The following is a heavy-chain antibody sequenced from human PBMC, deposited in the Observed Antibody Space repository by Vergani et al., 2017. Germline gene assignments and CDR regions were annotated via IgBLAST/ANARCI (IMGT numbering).Heavy chain of an antibody. CDR1: GGSISSGSYY. J-gene: IGHJ6*02. V-gene: IGHV4-61*02. Sequence: QVQLQESGPGLVRPSQTLSLTCTVSGGSISSGSYYWSWFRQPAGKGLEWIGRFYTGGGTSYNPSLRSRVTISVDTSKNQFSLQLSSVTAADTAVYYCARDPLYSTTWPFLLLDMDVWGQGTTVTVSS. D-gene: IGHD6-13*01. CDR2: FYTGGGT. CDR3: ARDPLYSTTWPFLLLDMDV.